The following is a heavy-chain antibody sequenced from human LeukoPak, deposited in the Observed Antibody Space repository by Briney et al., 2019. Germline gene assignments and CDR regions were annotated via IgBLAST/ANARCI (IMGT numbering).Heavy chain of an antibody. J-gene: IGHJ4*02. CDR2: IWYDGINK. CDR1: GFTFSSYG. Sequence: GRSLRLSCAASGFTFSSYGMHWVRQAPGKGLEWVAVIWYDGINKYYADSVKGRFTISRDNSKNTLYLQMNSLRAEDTAVYYCAREEYNWNGVFDYWGQGTLVTVSS. CDR3: AREEYNWNGVFDY. V-gene: IGHV3-33*01. D-gene: IGHD1-1*01.